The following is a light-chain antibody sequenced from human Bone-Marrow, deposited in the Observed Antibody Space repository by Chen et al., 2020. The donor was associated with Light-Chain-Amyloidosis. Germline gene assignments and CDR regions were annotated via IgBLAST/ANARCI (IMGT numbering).Light chain of an antibody. V-gene: IGLV3-25*03. J-gene: IGLJ2*01. Sequence: YELPQPPSVSVAPGQTARLTCSGDDLPTKYAYGYQQKPGQAPVLVIHRDTERPSGISDRFSGSLSGTTATLTISRVQAEDEADYHCQSADSSGTYEVIFGGGTKLTVL. CDR1: DLPTKY. CDR2: RDT. CDR3: QSADSSGTYEVI.